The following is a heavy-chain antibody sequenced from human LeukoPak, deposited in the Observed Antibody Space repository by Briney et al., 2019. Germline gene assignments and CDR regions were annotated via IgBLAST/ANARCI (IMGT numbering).Heavy chain of an antibody. J-gene: IGHJ4*02. CDR2: ISGSGGST. D-gene: IGHD2-2*01. CDR3: AKDQREGYCSSTSCYGAYYFDY. Sequence: GGSLRLSCAASGFTFSSYAMSWVRQAPGKGLEWVSAISGSGGSTYHADSVKGRFTISRDNSKNTLYLQMNSLRAEDTAVYYCAKDQREGYCSSTSCYGAYYFDYWGQGTLVTVSS. CDR1: GFTFSSYA. V-gene: IGHV3-23*01.